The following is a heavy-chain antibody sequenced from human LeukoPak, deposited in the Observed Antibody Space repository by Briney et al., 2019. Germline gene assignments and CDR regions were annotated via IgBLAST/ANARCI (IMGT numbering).Heavy chain of an antibody. CDR3: ARFKVNKGKSRHIDY. Sequence: ASVKVSCKASGYTFTGYYMHWVRQAPGQGLEWMGWINPNSGGTNYAQKFQGRVTMTRDTSISTAYTELSRLRSDDTAVYYCARFKVNKGKSRHIDYRGQGTLVTVSS. J-gene: IGHJ4*02. V-gene: IGHV1-2*02. CDR2: INPNSGGT. D-gene: IGHD1/OR15-1a*01. CDR1: GYTFTGYY.